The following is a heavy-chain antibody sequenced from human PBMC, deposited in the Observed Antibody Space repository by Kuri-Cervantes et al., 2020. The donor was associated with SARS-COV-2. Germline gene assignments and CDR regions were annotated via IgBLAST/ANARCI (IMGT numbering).Heavy chain of an antibody. D-gene: IGHD1-26*01. CDR3: ARDGASLEYFQH. Sequence: GESLKISCAASGFTFSSYSMNWVRQAPGKGLEWVSSISSSSSYIYYADSVKGRFTISRDNAKNSLYLQMNSLRAEDTAVYYCARDGASLEYFQHRGQGTLVTVSS. CDR2: ISSSSSYI. CDR1: GFTFSSYS. V-gene: IGHV3-21*01. J-gene: IGHJ1*01.